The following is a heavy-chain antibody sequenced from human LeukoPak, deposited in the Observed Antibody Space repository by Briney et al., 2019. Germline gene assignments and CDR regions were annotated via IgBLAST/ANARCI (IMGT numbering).Heavy chain of an antibody. CDR2: IYFGGGT. Sequence: SETLSLTCTVSGGSISSYYWSWIRQPPGKGLEWIGRIYFGGGTRYNPSLKSRVTMSVDTSKNRFSLNLSSVTAADTAVYYCARTTGFAVAGGYYFDYWGQGILVTVSS. V-gene: IGHV4-4*07. CDR1: GGSISSYY. CDR3: ARTTGFAVAGGYYFDY. J-gene: IGHJ4*02. D-gene: IGHD6-19*01.